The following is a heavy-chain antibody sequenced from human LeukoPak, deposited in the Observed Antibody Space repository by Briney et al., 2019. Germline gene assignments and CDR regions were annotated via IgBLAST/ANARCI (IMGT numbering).Heavy chain of an antibody. CDR1: GYTFTSYG. D-gene: IGHD2-15*01. CDR3: ARGGYCSGGSCYVPYFDY. Sequence: GASVKVSCKASGYTFTSYGISWVRQAPGQGLEWMGWISAYNGNTNYAQKLQGRVTMTTDTSTSTAYMELRSLRSDDTAVYYCARGGYCSGGSCYVPYFDYWGQGTLVTVSS. CDR2: ISAYNGNT. J-gene: IGHJ4*02. V-gene: IGHV1-18*01.